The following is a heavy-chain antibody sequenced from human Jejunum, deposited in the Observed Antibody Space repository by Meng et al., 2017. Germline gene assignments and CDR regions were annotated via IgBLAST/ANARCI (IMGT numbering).Heavy chain of an antibody. D-gene: IGHD1-26*01. Sequence: QVHLVQSGAEVKKPGASVRVSCEASGYTFTAYYVHWVRQAPGQGLEWMGRMNPNNGDTNYAQKFQGRVNMTRATSTAYMDLSSLTSDDTAVYYCAKDEGTTTAFDHWGQGTLVTVSS. J-gene: IGHJ4*02. CDR2: MNPNNGDT. V-gene: IGHV1-2*06. CDR1: GYTFTAYY. CDR3: AKDEGTTTAFDH.